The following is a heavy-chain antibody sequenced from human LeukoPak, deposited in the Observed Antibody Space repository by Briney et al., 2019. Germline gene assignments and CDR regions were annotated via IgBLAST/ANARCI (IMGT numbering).Heavy chain of an antibody. V-gene: IGHV4-38-2*02. CDR2: IYHGGST. CDR3: ARVRLWFGDHLDDY. D-gene: IGHD3-10*01. J-gene: IGHJ4*02. Sequence: SETLSLTCTVSGYSIISGYYWAWIRQPPGKGLEWIGSIYHGGSTYYNPSLKSRVTMSVDTSKNQFSLKLTSVTAADTAVYYCARVRLWFGDHLDDYWGQGTLVTVSS. CDR1: GYSIISGYY.